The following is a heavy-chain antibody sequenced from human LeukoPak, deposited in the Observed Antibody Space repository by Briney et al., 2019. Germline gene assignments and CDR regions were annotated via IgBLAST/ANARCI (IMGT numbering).Heavy chain of an antibody. D-gene: IGHD3-10*01. CDR1: GYTFTSYG. CDR3: ARGGLWFGELFIGLAP. J-gene: IGHJ5*02. Sequence: GASVKLSCTSSGYTFTSYGISWGRHAPGQGLEWMGCISAYNCNTNYAQNLQGRVTITTDTTTSTAYMELRSLRSEDTAVYYCARGGLWFGELFIGLAPWGQGTLVTVSS. V-gene: IGHV1-18*04. CDR2: ISAYNCNT.